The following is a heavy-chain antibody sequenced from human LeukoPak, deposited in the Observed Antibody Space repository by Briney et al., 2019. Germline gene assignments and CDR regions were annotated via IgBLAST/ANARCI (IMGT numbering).Heavy chain of an antibody. D-gene: IGHD6-19*01. CDR2: ISAYNGNT. CDR3: ARATSRRGTVAGYFDY. J-gene: IGHJ4*02. V-gene: IGHV1-18*01. CDR1: GYTFASYG. Sequence: ASVKVSCKASGYTFASYGISWVRQAPGQGLEWMGWISAYNGNTNYAQKLQGRVTMTRNTSISTAYMELSSLRSEDTAVYYCARATSRRGTVAGYFDYWGQGTLVTVSS.